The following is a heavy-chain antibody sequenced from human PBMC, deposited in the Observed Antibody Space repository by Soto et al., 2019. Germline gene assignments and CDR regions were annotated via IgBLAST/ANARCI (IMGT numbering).Heavy chain of an antibody. J-gene: IGHJ6*02. CDR3: ARQGGTTSTGYYYYGMDV. V-gene: IGHV5-10-1*01. D-gene: IGHD3-16*01. CDR2: IDPSDSYT. CDR1: GYSFTSYW. Sequence: VESLKISCKGSGYSFTSYWISWVRQMPGKCLEWMGRIDPSDSYTNYSPSFQGHVTISADKSISTAYLQWSSLKASDTAMYYCARQGGTTSTGYYYYGMDVWGQGTTVTVSS.